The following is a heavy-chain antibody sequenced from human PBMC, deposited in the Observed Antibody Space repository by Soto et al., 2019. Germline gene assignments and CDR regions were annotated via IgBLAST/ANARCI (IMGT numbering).Heavy chain of an antibody. V-gene: IGHV3-15*01. CDR1: GFTLDSAW. J-gene: IGHJ4*02. CDR3: TAGYGSDWYG. D-gene: IGHD6-19*01. Sequence: PGGSLRHSCAASGFTLDSAWVNWVRQAPGKGLEWVAQAKRKAAGGAIDYAAPVKGRFIISRDDSKNMAYLQMSSLKIEDTALNYCTAGYGSDWYGWGQGTLVTISS. CDR2: AKRKAAGGAI.